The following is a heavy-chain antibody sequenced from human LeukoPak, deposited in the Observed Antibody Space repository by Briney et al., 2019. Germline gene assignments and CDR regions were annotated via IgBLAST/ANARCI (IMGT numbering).Heavy chain of an antibody. V-gene: IGHV3-21*01. J-gene: IGHJ5*02. CDR3: ARDPHCSGGSCYSGWFDP. D-gene: IGHD2-15*01. CDR1: VFTFSSYI. Sequence: GGCLRLSCAASVFTFSSYIMNWVRQAPGKGLEWVSPISSSSSYIYYTESVKGRFTISRDNTKNSLYLQMNRLRAEDTAVYYCARDPHCSGGSCYSGWFDPWGQGTLVTVSS. CDR2: ISSSSSYI.